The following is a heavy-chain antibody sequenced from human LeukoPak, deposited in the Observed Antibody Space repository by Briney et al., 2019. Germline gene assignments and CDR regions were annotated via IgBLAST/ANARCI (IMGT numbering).Heavy chain of an antibody. Sequence: ASVKVSCKASGYTFTSYGIGWVRQAPGQGLEWMGWISAYNGNTNYAQKLQGRVTMTTDTSTSTAYMELRSLRSDDTAVYYCARGRRNVVLMSSSWYNWFDPWGQGTLVTVSS. CDR1: GYTFTSYG. CDR3: ARGRRNVVLMSSSWYNWFDP. V-gene: IGHV1-18*01. J-gene: IGHJ5*02. D-gene: IGHD6-13*01. CDR2: ISAYNGNT.